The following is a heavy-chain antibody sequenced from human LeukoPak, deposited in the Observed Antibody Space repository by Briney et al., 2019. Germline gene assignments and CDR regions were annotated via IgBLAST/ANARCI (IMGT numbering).Heavy chain of an antibody. V-gene: IGHV4-59*01. CDR2: NSYSGNT. Sequence: SETLSLTCTVSGGSISSYYWSWIRQPPGKGLEWIGYNSYSGNTNYNPSLKSRVTTSVDTSKNHFSLNLSSVTAADTAVYYCARVGSGSFDYWGQGTLVTVSS. CDR1: GGSISSYY. J-gene: IGHJ4*02. D-gene: IGHD1-26*01. CDR3: ARVGSGSFDY.